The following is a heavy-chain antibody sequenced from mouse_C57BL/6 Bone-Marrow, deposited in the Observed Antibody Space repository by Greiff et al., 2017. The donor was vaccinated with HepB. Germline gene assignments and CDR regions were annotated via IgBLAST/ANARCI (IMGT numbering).Heavy chain of an antibody. Sequence: VMLVESGAELAKPGASVKLSFKASGYTFTSYWMHWVKQRPGQGLEWIGYINPSSGYTKYNQKFKDKATLTADKSSSTAYMQLSSLTYDDSAVYYCARGVLYYSNSLAMDYWGQGTSVTVSS. V-gene: IGHV1-7*01. CDR3: ARGVLYYSNSLAMDY. J-gene: IGHJ4*01. CDR1: GYTFTSYW. D-gene: IGHD2-5*01. CDR2: INPSSGYT.